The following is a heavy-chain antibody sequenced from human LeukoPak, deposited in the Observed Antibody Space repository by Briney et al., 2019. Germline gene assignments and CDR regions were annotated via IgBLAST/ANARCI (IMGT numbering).Heavy chain of an antibody. CDR3: ARARGSSWYYFDY. V-gene: IGHV3-48*03. CDR1: GFTFSSYA. D-gene: IGHD6-13*01. J-gene: IGHJ4*02. Sequence: GGSLRLSCAASGFTFSSYAMNWVRQAPGKGLEWVSYISSSGSTTYYADSVKGRFTISRDNAKKSLYLQMNSLRAEDTAVYYCARARGSSWYYFDYWGQGTLVTVSS. CDR2: ISSSGSTT.